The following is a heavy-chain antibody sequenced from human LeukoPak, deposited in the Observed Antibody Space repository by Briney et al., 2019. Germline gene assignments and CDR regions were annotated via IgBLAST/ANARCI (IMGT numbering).Heavy chain of an antibody. V-gene: IGHV3-74*01. CDR1: GFTFSSYW. Sequence: GGSLRLSCAASGFTFSSYWMHWVRQAPGKGLVWVSRINSDGSSTSYADSVKGRFTISRDNAKNTLYLQMNSLRAEDTAVYYCATTYSYGSNGMDVWGQGTTVTVSS. D-gene: IGHD3-10*01. J-gene: IGHJ6*02. CDR2: INSDGSST. CDR3: ATTYSYGSNGMDV.